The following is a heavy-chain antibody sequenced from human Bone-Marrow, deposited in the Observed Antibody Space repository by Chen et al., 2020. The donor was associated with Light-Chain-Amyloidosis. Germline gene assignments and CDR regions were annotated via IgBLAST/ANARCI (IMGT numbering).Heavy chain of an antibody. CDR1: GGSIMSSSNF. CDR2: IYYSGNT. Sequence: QLQLQESGPRLVKSSGTLSLTCTVSGGSIMSSSNFWGWLRQAPGKGLEWIGSIYYSGNTYMTSSLRNRVAMSVDTSNNPFSLWLNSVTAADTAVYFCARVVPPNYGANFNSWGQGTLVIVSS. V-gene: IGHV4-39*07. D-gene: IGHD4-17*01. J-gene: IGHJ4*02. CDR3: ARVVPPNYGANFNS.